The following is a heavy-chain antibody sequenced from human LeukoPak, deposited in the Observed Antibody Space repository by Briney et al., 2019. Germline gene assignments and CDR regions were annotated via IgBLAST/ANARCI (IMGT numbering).Heavy chain of an antibody. J-gene: IGHJ4*02. Sequence: SETLSLTCTVSGGSISSSSYYWGWIRQPPGKGLEWIGSIYYSGSTYYNPSLKSRVTIPVDTSKNQFSLKLSSVIAADTAVYYCARQQTTVVVVAASDYWGQGTLVTVSS. CDR2: IYYSGST. V-gene: IGHV4-39*01. CDR3: ARQQTTVVVVAASDY. CDR1: GGSISSSSYY. D-gene: IGHD2-15*01.